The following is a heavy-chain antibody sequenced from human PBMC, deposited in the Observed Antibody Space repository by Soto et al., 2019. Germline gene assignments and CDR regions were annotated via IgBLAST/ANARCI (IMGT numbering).Heavy chain of an antibody. CDR2: IKQDGSEK. J-gene: IGHJ6*03. D-gene: IGHD2-2*01. Sequence: PGGSLRLSCAASGFIFSSYWMSWVRQAPGKGLEWVANIKQDGSEKYYVDSVKGRFTISRDNAKNSLYLQMNSLRAEDTAVYYCARTLPTFSSTHSNYYYYYMDVWGKGTTVTVSS. CDR1: GFIFSSYW. V-gene: IGHV3-7*01. CDR3: ARTLPTFSSTHSNYYYYYMDV.